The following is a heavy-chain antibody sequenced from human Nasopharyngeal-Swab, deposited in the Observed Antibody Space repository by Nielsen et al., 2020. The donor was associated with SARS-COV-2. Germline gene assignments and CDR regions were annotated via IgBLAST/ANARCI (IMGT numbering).Heavy chain of an antibody. D-gene: IGHD2-21*02. CDR1: GFTFSSYS. Sequence: GGSLRLSCAASGFTFSSYSMNWVRQAPGKGLEWVAVISYDGSNKYYADSVKGRFTISRDNSKNTLYLQMNSLRAEDTAVYYCAREGDIVVVTALDYWGQGTLVTVSS. CDR2: ISYDGSNK. CDR3: AREGDIVVVTALDY. V-gene: IGHV3-30*03. J-gene: IGHJ4*02.